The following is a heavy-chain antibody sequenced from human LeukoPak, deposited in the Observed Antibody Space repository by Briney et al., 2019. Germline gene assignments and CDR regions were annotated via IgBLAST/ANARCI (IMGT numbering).Heavy chain of an antibody. CDR1: GFTFRDYT. CDR3: AKIGPYYDFWSGYLTFDY. V-gene: IGHV3-23*01. J-gene: IGHJ4*02. D-gene: IGHD3-3*01. CDR2: ISGRGDDT. Sequence: GGSLRLSCAASGFTFRDYTMTWVRQAPGKGLEWVSTISGRGDDTHYADSVKGRFTISRDNSKNTLYLQMNSLRAEDTAVYYCAKIGPYYDFWSGYLTFDYWGQGTLVTVSS.